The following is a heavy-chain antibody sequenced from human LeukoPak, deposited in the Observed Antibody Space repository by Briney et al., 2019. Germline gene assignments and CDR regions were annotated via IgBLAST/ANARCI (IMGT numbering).Heavy chain of an antibody. CDR1: GFTFDDYG. CDR2: INSDGSST. D-gene: IGHD6-13*01. V-gene: IGHV3-74*01. Sequence: PGGSLRLSCAASGFTFDDYGMSWVRQAPGKGLVWVSRINSDGSSTNYADSVKGRFTISRDNAKNTLYLQMNSLRAEDTAIYYCVRDLQRHYLGVAVAGRRRWFDPWGQGTLVTVSS. CDR3: VRDLQRHYLGVAVAGRRRWFDP. J-gene: IGHJ5*02.